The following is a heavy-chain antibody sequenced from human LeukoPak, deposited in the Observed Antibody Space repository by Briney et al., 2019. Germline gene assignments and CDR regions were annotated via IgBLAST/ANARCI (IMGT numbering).Heavy chain of an antibody. CDR3: ARELNYDSSGYYFDY. D-gene: IGHD3-22*01. V-gene: IGHV1-2*02. CDR2: INPNSGGT. Sequence: GSVRVSCTASGYTFTVYLMHWVRQAPGQGLEWMGWINPNSGGTNYAQKFQGRVTMTRDTSISTAYMELSRLRSDDTAVYYCARELNYDSSGYYFDYWGQGTLVTVSS. J-gene: IGHJ4*02. CDR1: GYTFTVYL.